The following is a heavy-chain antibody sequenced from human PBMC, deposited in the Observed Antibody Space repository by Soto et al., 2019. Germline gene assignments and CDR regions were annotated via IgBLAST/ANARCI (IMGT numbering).Heavy chain of an antibody. Sequence: PSQTQRLTYSVAGGSIRGGGYYWSWIRQHPGKGLEWIGYIYYSGSTYYNPSLKSRVTISVDTSKNQFSLKLSSVTAADTAVYYCARWPQLEPRFDYWGQGTLVTVSS. CDR2: IYYSGST. V-gene: IGHV4-31*03. CDR3: ARWPQLEPRFDY. D-gene: IGHD1-1*01. J-gene: IGHJ4*02. CDR1: GGSIRGGGYY.